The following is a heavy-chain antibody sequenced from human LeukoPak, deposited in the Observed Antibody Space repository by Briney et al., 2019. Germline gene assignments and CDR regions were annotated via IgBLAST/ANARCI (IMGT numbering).Heavy chain of an antibody. J-gene: IGHJ4*02. CDR1: GYIFRSYA. CDR2: ISTYDGNT. Sequence: GASVSVSCTLSGYIFRSYAISWVRQAPGQGLEWMGWISTYDGNTNYAQTFQGRVTLTTDPPTSTARIELRSLRSDDTAIYYCVRDLENRPSSGRYWGQGTLVTVSS. D-gene: IGHD6-25*01. V-gene: IGHV1-18*04. CDR3: VRDLENRPSSGRY.